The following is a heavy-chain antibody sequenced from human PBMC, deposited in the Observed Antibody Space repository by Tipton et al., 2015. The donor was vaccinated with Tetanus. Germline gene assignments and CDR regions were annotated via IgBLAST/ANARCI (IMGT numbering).Heavy chain of an antibody. CDR3: ALAYYYYYGMDV. CDR1: GFTVSSNY. CDR2: IYSGGST. J-gene: IGHJ6*02. V-gene: IGHV3-53*01. Sequence: GSLRLSCAASGFTVSSNYMSWVRQAPGKGLEWVSVIYSGGSTYYADSVKGQFTISRDNSKNTLYLQMNSLRAEDTAVYYCALAYYYYYGMDVWGQGTTVTVSS.